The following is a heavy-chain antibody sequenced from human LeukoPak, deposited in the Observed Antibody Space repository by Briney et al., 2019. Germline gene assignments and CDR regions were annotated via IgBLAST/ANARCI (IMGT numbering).Heavy chain of an antibody. J-gene: IGHJ4*02. CDR3: ARQRGYCSNTSCYTDY. V-gene: IGHV5-51*01. D-gene: IGHD2-2*02. CDR1: GYSFTSYW. Sequence: GESLKISCKGSGYSFTSYWIGWVRQMPGKGLEWMGIIYPGDSDTRYSPSFQGQVTISADKSISTAYLQWSSLKASDTAMYYCARQRGYCSNTSCYTDYWGQGTLVTVSS. CDR2: IYPGDSDT.